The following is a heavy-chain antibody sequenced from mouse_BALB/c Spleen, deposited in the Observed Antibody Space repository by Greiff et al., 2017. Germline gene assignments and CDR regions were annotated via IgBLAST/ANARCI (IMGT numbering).Heavy chain of an antibody. J-gene: IGHJ1*01. CDR2: ISSGGST. CDR1: GFTFSSYA. D-gene: IGHD1-2*01. Sequence: EVQLQESGGGLVKPGGSLKLSCAASGFTFSSYAMSWVRQTPEKRLEWVASISSGGSTYYPDSVKSRCTISSDNAGNILYLQLSSLRSEETAMYYCARSVRRCWYFDVWGEGTPVTVSS. CDR3: ARSVRRCWYFDV. V-gene: IGHV5-6-5*01.